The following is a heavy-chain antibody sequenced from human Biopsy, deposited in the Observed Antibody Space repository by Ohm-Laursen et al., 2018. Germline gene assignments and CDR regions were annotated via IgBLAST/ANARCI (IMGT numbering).Heavy chain of an antibody. J-gene: IGHJ4*02. Sequence: SVKVSCKASSYTFTDYNIHWMRQAPGQGLEWLGYINCKTGATNYAQKFQGTATMTRDTSISTAYLALGSLRSADTAIYYCARDPLNGHKHFDYWGQGTQVTVSS. V-gene: IGHV1-2*02. CDR3: ARDPLNGHKHFDY. CDR1: SYTFTDYN. CDR2: INCKTGAT. D-gene: IGHD2-8*01.